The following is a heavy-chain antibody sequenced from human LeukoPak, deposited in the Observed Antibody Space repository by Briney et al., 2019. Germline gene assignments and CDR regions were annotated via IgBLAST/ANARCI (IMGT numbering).Heavy chain of an antibody. D-gene: IGHD6-19*01. CDR2: IYYSGST. CDR1: GGSISTYY. V-gene: IGHV4-39*01. Sequence: SETLSLTCTLSGGSISTYYWGWIRQPPGKGLEWIGSIYYSGSTYYNPSLKSRVTISVDTSKNQFSLKLSSVTAADTAVYYCARSSRSSGWYFDYWGQGTLVTVSS. J-gene: IGHJ4*02. CDR3: ARSSRSSGWYFDY.